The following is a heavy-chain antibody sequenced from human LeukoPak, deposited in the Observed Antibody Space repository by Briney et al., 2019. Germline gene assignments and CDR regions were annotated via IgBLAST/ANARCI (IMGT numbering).Heavy chain of an antibody. J-gene: IGHJ4*02. D-gene: IGHD3-3*01. CDR2: ISSSGSTI. Sequence: PGGSLRLSCAASGFTFSSYEMNWVRQAPGKGLEGVSYISSSGSTIYYADSVKGRFTISRDNAKNSLYLQMNSLRAEDTAVYYCARDKIGVVTGFDYWGQGTLVTVSS. CDR1: GFTFSSYE. V-gene: IGHV3-48*03. CDR3: ARDKIGVVTGFDY.